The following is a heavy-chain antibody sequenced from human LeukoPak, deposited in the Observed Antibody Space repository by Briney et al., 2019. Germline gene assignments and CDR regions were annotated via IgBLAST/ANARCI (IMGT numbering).Heavy chain of an antibody. CDR2: ISYDGSNK. V-gene: IGHV3-30*03. D-gene: IGHD3-16*02. Sequence: GGSLRLSCAASGFTFSSYGMHWVRQAPGKGLEWVAVISYDGSNKYYADSVKGRFTISRDNSKNTLYLQMNSLRSEDTAVYYCARASDYVWGSYPTDYWGQGTLVTVSS. CDR1: GFTFSSYG. J-gene: IGHJ4*02. CDR3: ARASDYVWGSYPTDY.